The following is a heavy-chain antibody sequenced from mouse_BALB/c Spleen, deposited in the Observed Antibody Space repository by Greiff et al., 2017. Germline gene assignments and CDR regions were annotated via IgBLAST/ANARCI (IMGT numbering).Heavy chain of an antibody. CDR3: ARGTTATVWYFDV. D-gene: IGHD1-2*01. V-gene: IGHV14-3*02. Sequence: VQLKQSGAELVKPGASVKLSCTASGFNIKDTYMHWVKQRPEQGLEWIGRIDPANGNTKYDPKFQGKATITADTSSNTAYLQLSSLTSEDTAVYYCARGTTATVWYFDVWGAGTTVTVSS. CDR2: IDPANGNT. CDR1: GFNIKDTY. J-gene: IGHJ1*01.